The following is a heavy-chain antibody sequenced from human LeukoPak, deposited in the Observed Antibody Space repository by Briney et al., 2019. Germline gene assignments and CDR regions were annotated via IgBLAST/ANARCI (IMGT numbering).Heavy chain of an antibody. CDR2: INHSGST. V-gene: IGHV4-34*01. J-gene: IGHJ4*02. Sequence: SETLSLTCAVYGGSFSGYYWSWIRQPPGKGLEWIGEINHSGSTNYNPSLKSRVTISVDTSKNQFSLKLSSVTAADTAVYYCARNRYSYGPQGYYFDYWGQGTLVTVSS. CDR3: ARNRYSYGPQGYYFDY. CDR1: GGSFSGYY. D-gene: IGHD5-18*01.